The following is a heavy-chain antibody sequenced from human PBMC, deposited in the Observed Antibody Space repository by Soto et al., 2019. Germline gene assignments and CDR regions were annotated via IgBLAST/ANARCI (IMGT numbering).Heavy chain of an antibody. D-gene: IGHD6-6*01. V-gene: IGHV1-18*01. CDR2: VSAYHGER. CDR3: SRGTSIPASGDY. Sequence: QVQLVQSGAEVKKPGASVQVSCKASGYTFTNYGINWVRQAPGQGLEWLGWVSAYHGERRYAQRVQARVIMTTDTSTSTAYMELRSLRSDDTAVYYCSRGTSIPASGDYWGQGTLVTVSS. J-gene: IGHJ4*01. CDR1: GYTFTNYG.